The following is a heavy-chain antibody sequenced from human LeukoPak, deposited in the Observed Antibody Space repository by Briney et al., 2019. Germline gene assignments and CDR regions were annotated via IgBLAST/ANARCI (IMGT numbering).Heavy chain of an antibody. CDR1: GFTFSSYG. CDR3: ARDRYSGSYFAYFDY. Sequence: GGSLRLSCAASGFTFSSYGMHWVRQAPGKGLEWVAVIWYDGSNKYYADSVKGRFSISRDNSKNTLYLQMNSLRAEDTAVYYCARDRYSGSYFAYFDYWGQGTLVTVSS. V-gene: IGHV3-33*01. D-gene: IGHD1-26*01. J-gene: IGHJ4*02. CDR2: IWYDGSNK.